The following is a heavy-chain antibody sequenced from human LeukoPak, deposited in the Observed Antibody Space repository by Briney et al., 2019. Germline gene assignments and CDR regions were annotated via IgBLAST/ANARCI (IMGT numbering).Heavy chain of an antibody. CDR2: ISGSGGST. J-gene: IGHJ4*02. CDR3: AKDCGSGSYYDY. CDR1: GFTFSSYA. D-gene: IGHD3-10*01. Sequence: GGSLRLSCAASGFTFSSYATSWVRQAPGKGLEWVSAISGSGGSTYYADSVKGRFTISRDNSKNTLYLQMNSLRAEDTAVYYCAKDCGSGSYYDYWGQGTLVTDSS. V-gene: IGHV3-23*01.